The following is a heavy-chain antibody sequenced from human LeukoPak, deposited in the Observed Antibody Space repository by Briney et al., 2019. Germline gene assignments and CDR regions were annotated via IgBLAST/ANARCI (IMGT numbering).Heavy chain of an antibody. CDR1: VGSISSGGYS. J-gene: IGHJ5*02. D-gene: IGHD4-23*01. CDR3: ARVSPDYGGNSGGYNWFDP. Sequence: SETLSLTCAVSVGSISSGGYSWSWIRQPPGKGLEWIGYIYHSGSTYYNPSLKSRVTISVDRSKNQFSLKLSSVTAADTAVYYCARVSPDYGGNSGGYNWFDPWGQGTLVTVSS. CDR2: IYHSGST. V-gene: IGHV4-30-2*01.